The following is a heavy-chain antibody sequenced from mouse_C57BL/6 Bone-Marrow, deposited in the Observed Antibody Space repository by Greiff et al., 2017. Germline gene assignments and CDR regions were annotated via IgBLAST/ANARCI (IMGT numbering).Heavy chain of an antibody. J-gene: IGHJ3*01. CDR3: ARKGPDYAFAY. Sequence: QVHVKQPGTELVKPGASVKLSCKASGYTFTSYWMHWVKQRPGQGLEWIGNINPSNGGTNYNEKFKSKATLTVDKSSSTAYMQLSSLTSEDSAVYYCARKGPDYAFAYWGQGTLVTGSA. D-gene: IGHD2-4*01. CDR2: INPSNGGT. CDR1: GYTFTSYW. V-gene: IGHV1-53*01.